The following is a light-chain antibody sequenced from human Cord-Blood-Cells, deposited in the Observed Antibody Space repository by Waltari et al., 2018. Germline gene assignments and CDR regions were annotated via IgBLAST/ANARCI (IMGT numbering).Light chain of an antibody. Sequence: QSALTQPASVSGSPGQSITISCTGTSSDVGSYNLVSWYQQHPGKATKLMIYEGSKQPSGVSNRFSGSKSGNKASLTISGLQAEDEADYYCCSYAGSSTYVFGTGTKVTVL. CDR2: EGS. J-gene: IGLJ1*01. CDR3: CSYAGSSTYV. CDR1: SSDVGSYNL. V-gene: IGLV2-23*01.